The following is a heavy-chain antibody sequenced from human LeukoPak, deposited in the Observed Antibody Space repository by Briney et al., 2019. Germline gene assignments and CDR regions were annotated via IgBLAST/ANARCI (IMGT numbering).Heavy chain of an antibody. CDR3: ARLYSSSRYLYYYYYMDV. CDR1: GGSISSYY. J-gene: IGHJ6*03. Sequence: SETLSLTCTVSGGSISSYYWGWIRQPPGKGLEWIGSIYYSGSTYYNPSLKSRVTISVDTSKNQFSLKLSSVTAADTAVYYCARLYSSSRYLYYYYYMDVWGKGTTVTISS. D-gene: IGHD6-13*01. V-gene: IGHV4-39*01. CDR2: IYYSGST.